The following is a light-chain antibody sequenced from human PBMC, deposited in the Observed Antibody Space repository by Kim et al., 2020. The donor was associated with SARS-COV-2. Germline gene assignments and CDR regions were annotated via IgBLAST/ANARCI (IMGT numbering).Light chain of an antibody. CDR2: MKD. CDR3: SAWGSRLSAYL. Sequence: QTATLAGTGNSNTVANQEAAWLHHHQGHPPNLLSYMKDNRPSGISERFSASRSGNAASLTITGLQPEDEADYYCSAWGSRLSAYLFGTGTKFTVL. CDR1: SNTVANQE. V-gene: IGLV10-54*01. J-gene: IGLJ1*01.